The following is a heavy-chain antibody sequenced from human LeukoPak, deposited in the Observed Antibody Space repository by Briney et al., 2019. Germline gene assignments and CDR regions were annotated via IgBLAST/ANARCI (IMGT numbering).Heavy chain of an antibody. V-gene: IGHV4-4*07. D-gene: IGHD3-22*01. Sequence: ETLSLTYTVSGGSISSYYWTWIRQPAEKGLEWIGRIDTSGSTTYNPSLKSRVTISVDTSKNQFSLKLSSVTAADTAVYYGAYSSSLSYYYYMDVWGKGTTVTVSS. CDR3: AYSSSLSYYYYMDV. J-gene: IGHJ6*03. CDR2: IDTSGST. CDR1: GGSISSYY.